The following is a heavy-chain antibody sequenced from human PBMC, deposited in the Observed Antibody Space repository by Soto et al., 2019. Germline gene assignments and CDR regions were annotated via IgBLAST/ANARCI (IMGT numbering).Heavy chain of an antibody. Sequence: SETLSLTCNVSGGSISRGAAGSYWSWIRQVPGKGLEWIAYIYYNGKTYYNPSLKSRPTISIEPSDSQFSLKLTSVTAADTAIYFCASGHDANKVRYWGQGTLVTVSS. V-gene: IGHV4-31*03. J-gene: IGHJ4*02. CDR2: IYYNGKT. CDR1: GGSISRGAAGSY. CDR3: ASGHDANKVRY. D-gene: IGHD1-1*01.